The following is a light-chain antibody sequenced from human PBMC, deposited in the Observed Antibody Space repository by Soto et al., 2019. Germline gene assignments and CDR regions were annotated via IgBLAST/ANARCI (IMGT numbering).Light chain of an antibody. CDR3: SSYRSIGSLV. J-gene: IGLJ1*01. CDR1: SSDVGGYKY. V-gene: IGLV2-14*01. Sequence: QSALTQPASVSGSPGQSITISCTGTSSDVGGYKYVSWYQQHPGKAPKVMIYEVSNRPSGVSTRFSGSKSGNTASLTISGLQADDEGDYYCSSYRSIGSLVFGTGTK. CDR2: EVS.